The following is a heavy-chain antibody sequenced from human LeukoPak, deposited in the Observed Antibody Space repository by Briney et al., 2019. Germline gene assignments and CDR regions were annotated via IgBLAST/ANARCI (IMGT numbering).Heavy chain of an antibody. CDR3: ARDKLGYSYGFYHDY. V-gene: IGHV1-18*01. Sequence: ASVKVSCKASGYTFTSYGISWVRQAPGQGLEWMGWISACNGNTNYAQKLQGRVTMTTDTSTSTAYMELRSLRSDDTAVYYCARDKLGYSYGFYHDYWGQGTLVTVSS. J-gene: IGHJ4*02. CDR2: ISACNGNT. CDR1: GYTFTSYG. D-gene: IGHD5-18*01.